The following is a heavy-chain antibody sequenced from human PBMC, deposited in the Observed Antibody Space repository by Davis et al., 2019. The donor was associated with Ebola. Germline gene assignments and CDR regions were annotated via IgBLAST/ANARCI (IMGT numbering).Heavy chain of an antibody. V-gene: IGHV3-33*01. CDR3: ARDTWYSGDDNGGD. Sequence: GESLKISCAASGFTFSNYGMHWVRQAPGKGLEWVALSWYDGSRQYYADSVKGRFTVSRDNSKNTLYLQMDSLRAEDTAMYYCARDTWYSGDDNGGDWGQGTLVTVSS. D-gene: IGHD1-26*01. CDR1: GFTFSNYG. J-gene: IGHJ4*02. CDR2: SWYDGSRQ.